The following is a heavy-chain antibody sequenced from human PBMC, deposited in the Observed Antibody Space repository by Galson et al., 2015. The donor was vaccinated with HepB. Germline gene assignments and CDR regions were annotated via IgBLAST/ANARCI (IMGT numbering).Heavy chain of an antibody. CDR3: ARVYDGDDAGEDYSMDV. Sequence: SLRLSCAGSGFNFGSYFMNWVRQAPGKGLEWVAYISTRSTYIYYADSMKGRFTISRDDAKNSLYLQMNSLRADDTAVYYCARVYDGDDAGEDYSMDVWGPGATVTVSS. CDR2: ISTRSTYI. CDR1: GFNFGSYF. V-gene: IGHV3-21*06. D-gene: IGHD4-17*01. J-gene: IGHJ6*02.